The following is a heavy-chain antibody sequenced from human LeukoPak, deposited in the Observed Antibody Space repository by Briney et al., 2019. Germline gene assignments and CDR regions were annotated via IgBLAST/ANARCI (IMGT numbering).Heavy chain of an antibody. V-gene: IGHV1-2*02. D-gene: IGHD2-2*02. CDR3: ARVPQYCSSTSCYMLY. Sequence: ASVKVSCKASGYTFTGYYMHWVRQAPGQGLEWMGWINPNSGGTNYAQKFQGRVTMTRDTSISTAYMELSRLRSDDTAVYYCARVPQYCSSTSCYMLYWGQGTLVTVSS. CDR2: INPNSGGT. CDR1: GYTFTGYY. J-gene: IGHJ4*02.